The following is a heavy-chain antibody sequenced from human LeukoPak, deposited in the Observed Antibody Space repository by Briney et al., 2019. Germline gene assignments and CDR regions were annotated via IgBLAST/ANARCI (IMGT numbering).Heavy chain of an antibody. Sequence: PSETLSLTCSVSGGSISSSTYYWGSIRQPPGKGLEWIGSFYYSGGPYYNPSLKSRVNISVGTSKNHCSLKLSSVTAADTAVYYCARVRVNCSGGSCYYYMDVWGKGTTVTVSS. J-gene: IGHJ6*03. CDR1: GGSISSSTYY. V-gene: IGHV4-39*02. D-gene: IGHD2-15*01. CDR3: ARVRVNCSGGSCYYYMDV. CDR2: FYYSGGP.